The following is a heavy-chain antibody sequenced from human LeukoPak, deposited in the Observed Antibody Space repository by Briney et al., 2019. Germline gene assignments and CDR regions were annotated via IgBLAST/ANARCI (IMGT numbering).Heavy chain of an antibody. J-gene: IGHJ4*02. CDR2: ISGSGGST. V-gene: IGHV3-23*01. Sequence: GGTLRLSCAASGFTFSSYGMSWVRQAPGKGLEWVSAISGSGGSTYYADSVKGRFTISRDNSKNTLYLQMNSLRAEDTAVYYCAKDMWGGGYYDSGSYYGIDYWGQGTLVTVSS. CDR1: GFTFSSYG. CDR3: AKDMWGGGYYDSGSYYGIDY. D-gene: IGHD3-10*01.